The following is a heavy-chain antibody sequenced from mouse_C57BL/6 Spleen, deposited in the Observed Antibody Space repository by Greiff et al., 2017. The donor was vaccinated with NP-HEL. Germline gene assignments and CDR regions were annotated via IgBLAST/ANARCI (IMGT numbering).Heavy chain of an antibody. V-gene: IGHV10-1*01. Sequence: EVHLVESGGGLVQPKGSLKLSCAASGFSFNTYAMNWVRQAPGKGLEWVARIRSKSNNYATYYADSVKDRFTISRDDSESMLYLQMNNLKTEDTAMYYCVRQNGSSLYWYFDVWGTGTTVTVSS. CDR2: IRSKSNNYAT. CDR1: GFSFNTYA. CDR3: VRQNGSSLYWYFDV. D-gene: IGHD1-1*01. J-gene: IGHJ1*03.